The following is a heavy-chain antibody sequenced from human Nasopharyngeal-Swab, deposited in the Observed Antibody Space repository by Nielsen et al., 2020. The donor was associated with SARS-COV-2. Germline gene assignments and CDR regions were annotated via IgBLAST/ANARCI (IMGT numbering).Heavy chain of an antibody. CDR1: GFTFSDYY. J-gene: IGHJ6*02. V-gene: IGHV3-11*04. D-gene: IGHD3-3*01. CDR2: ISSSGSTI. Sequence: GESLKISCAASGFTFSDYYMSWIRQAPGKGLEWVSYISSSGSTIYYAGSVKGRFTISRDNAKNSLYLQMNSLRAEDTAVYYCARGVELRFLEWFHYGMDVWGQGTTVTVSS. CDR3: ARGVELRFLEWFHYGMDV.